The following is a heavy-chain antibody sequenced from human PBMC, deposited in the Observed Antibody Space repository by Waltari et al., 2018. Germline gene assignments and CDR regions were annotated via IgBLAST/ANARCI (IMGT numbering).Heavy chain of an antibody. CDR2: IYHSGST. V-gene: IGHV4-38-2*01. CDR3: ARLLLAYFDY. D-gene: IGHD2-15*01. CDR1: RYSISRGFH. Sequence: QVQLQESGPGLVKPSETLSLTCAVSRYSISRGFHWGWIRQPPGKGLEWIGGIYHSGSTYYNPSLKSRVTISVDTSKNQFSLELSSVTAADTAVYYCARLLLAYFDYWGQGTLVTVSS. J-gene: IGHJ4*02.